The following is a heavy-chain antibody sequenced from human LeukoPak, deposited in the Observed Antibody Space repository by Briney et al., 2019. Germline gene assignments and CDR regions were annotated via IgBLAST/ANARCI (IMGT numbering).Heavy chain of an antibody. D-gene: IGHD1-26*01. CDR2: IYYSGST. V-gene: IGHV4-39*07. CDR3: AREKGIVGATHFDY. Sequence: SETLSLTCTVSGGSTSSSSYYWGWIRQPPGKGLEWIGSIYYSGSTYYNPSLKSRVTISVDTSKNQFSLKLSSVTAADTAVYYCAREKGIVGATHFDYWGQGTLVTVSS. J-gene: IGHJ4*02. CDR1: GGSTSSSSYY.